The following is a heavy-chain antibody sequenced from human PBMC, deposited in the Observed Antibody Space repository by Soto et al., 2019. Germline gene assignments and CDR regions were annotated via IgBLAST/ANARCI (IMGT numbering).Heavy chain of an antibody. D-gene: IGHD3-16*01. Sequence: ASVKVSCKASGYTFTSYSMHWVPQAPGQRLEWMGWINAGNANTKYSQKFQGRVTITRDTSASTAYMELGSLRSEDTAVYYCARGLNVYYFDYWGPGTLVTVSS. CDR3: ARGLNVYYFDY. CDR2: INAGNANT. CDR1: GYTFTSYS. J-gene: IGHJ4*02. V-gene: IGHV1-3*01.